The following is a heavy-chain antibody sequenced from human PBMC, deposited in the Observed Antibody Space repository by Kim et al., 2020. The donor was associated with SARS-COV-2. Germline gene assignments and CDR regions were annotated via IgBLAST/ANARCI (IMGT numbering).Heavy chain of an antibody. J-gene: IGHJ4*02. CDR2: ISYDGSNK. Sequence: GGSLRLSCAASGFTFSSYAMHWVRQAPGKGLEWVAVISYDGSNKYYADSVKGRFTISRDNSKNTLYLQMNSLRAEDTAVYYCARVKARIVVVPAAMGRGLDYWGQGTLVTVSS. CDR1: GFTFSSYA. D-gene: IGHD2-2*01. V-gene: IGHV3-30*04. CDR3: ARVKARIVVVPAAMGRGLDY.